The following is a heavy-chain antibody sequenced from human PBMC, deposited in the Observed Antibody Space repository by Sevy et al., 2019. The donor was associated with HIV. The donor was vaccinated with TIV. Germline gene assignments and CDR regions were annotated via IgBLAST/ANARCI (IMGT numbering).Heavy chain of an antibody. D-gene: IGHD6-19*01. CDR3: ARAQGIAVAGTTYYYGMDV. V-gene: IGHV3-7*01. CDR2: IKQDGSEK. J-gene: IGHJ6*02. Sequence: GGSLRLSCAASGFTFSSYWMSWVRQAPGKGLEWVANIKQDGSEKYYVDSVKGRFTISRDNAKNSLYLQMNSLRAEDTAVYYCARAQGIAVAGTTYYYGMDVWGQGTTVTDSS. CDR1: GFTFSSYW.